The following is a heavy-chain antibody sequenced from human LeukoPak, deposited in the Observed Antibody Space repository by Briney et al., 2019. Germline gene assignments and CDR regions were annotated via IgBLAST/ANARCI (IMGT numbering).Heavy chain of an antibody. Sequence: GGSLRLSCAASGFTFSSYSMNWVRQAPGKGLEWVGRIKSKTDGGTIDYAAPVKGRFTISRDDSKDTLFLQMNSLKTEDTAVYYCTTDLSELDDSGYYAKYFHHWGQGTLVSVSS. D-gene: IGHD3-22*01. CDR3: TTDLSELDDSGYYAKYFHH. CDR1: GFTFSSYS. CDR2: IKSKTDGGTI. J-gene: IGHJ1*01. V-gene: IGHV3-15*01.